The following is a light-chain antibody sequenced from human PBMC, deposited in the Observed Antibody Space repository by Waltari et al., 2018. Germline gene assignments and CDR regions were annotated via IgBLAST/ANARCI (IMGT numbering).Light chain of an antibody. CDR1: SGDNVGDY. Sequence: NFMLTQPHSVSESPGKTVTISCTRHSGDNVGDYVQWYQQRPGSAPTTVIYEDDQRPSGVPDRFSGSIDTSNSASLTISRLRTEDEADYYCQSYDNNIVLFGGGTKLTVL. CDR3: QSYDNNIVL. J-gene: IGLJ2*01. CDR2: EDD. V-gene: IGLV6-57*03.